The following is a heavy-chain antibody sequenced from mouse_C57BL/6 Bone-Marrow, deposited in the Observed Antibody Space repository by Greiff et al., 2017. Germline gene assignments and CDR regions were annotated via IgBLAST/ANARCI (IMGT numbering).Heavy chain of an antibody. D-gene: IGHD3-2*02. CDR1: GFPLTSYA. CDR3: ARGRTAQATPFAY. CDR2: IWTGGGT. V-gene: IGHV2-9-1*01. J-gene: IGHJ3*01. Sequence: VKLVESGPGLVAPSQSLSITCTVSGFPLTSYAISWVRQPPGKGLEWLGVIWTGGGTNYNSAPKSRLSISKDNSKSQVFLKMNSLQTDDTARYYCARGRTAQATPFAYWGQGTLGTVSA.